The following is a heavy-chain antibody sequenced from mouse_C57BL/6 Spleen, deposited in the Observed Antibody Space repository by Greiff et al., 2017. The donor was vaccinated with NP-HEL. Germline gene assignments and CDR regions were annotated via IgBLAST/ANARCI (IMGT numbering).Heavy chain of an antibody. CDR2: INPSTGGT. V-gene: IGHV1-42*01. CDR3: AGYYDLAWFAY. D-gene: IGHD2-4*01. J-gene: IGHJ3*01. Sequence: EVQLQQSGPELVKPGASVKISCKASGYSFTGYYMNWVKQSPEKSLEWIGEINPSTGGTTYNQKFKAKATLTVDKSSSTAYMQLKSLTSEDSAVYYCAGYYDLAWFAYWGQGTLVTVSA. CDR1: GYSFTGYY.